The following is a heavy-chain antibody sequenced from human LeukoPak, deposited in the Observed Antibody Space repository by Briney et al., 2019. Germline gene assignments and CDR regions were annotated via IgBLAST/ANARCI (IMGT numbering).Heavy chain of an antibody. J-gene: IGHJ4*02. Sequence: SETLSLTCTVSGYSISSGYLWGWIRQPPGKGLEWIGSIYHSGSTYYNPSLKSRVTISVDTSKNQFSLKLSSVTAADTAVYYCARVGAYWGQGILVTVSS. CDR1: GYSISSGYL. V-gene: IGHV4-38-2*02. D-gene: IGHD4/OR15-4a*01. CDR2: IYHSGST. CDR3: ARVGAY.